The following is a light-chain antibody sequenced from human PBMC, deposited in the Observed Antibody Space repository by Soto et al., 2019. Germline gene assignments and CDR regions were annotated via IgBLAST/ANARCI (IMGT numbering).Light chain of an antibody. J-gene: IGLJ2*01. CDR2: ETT. Sequence: QAVVTQPASVSGSPGQSIIISCTGTSTDVGNYNLVSWYKQPPGKAPKLIIYETTRRPSGVSNRFSGSKSGNTASLTISGLQAEDEADYYCCSYEGRSTYVVFGGGTKLTVL. CDR3: CSYEGRSTYVV. CDR1: STDVGNYNL. V-gene: IGLV2-23*01.